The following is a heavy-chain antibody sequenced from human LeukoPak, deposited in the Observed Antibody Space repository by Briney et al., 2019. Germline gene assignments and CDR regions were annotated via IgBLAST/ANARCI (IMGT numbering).Heavy chain of an antibody. D-gene: IGHD6-19*01. CDR2: ISGSGVST. V-gene: IGHV3-23*01. Sequence: GGSLRLSCAASGFTFSSYAMSWVRQAPGEGLEWFSAISGSGVSTYYADSVKGRFTIFRDNSKNTLYLQMNSLRAEDTAVYYCARPSSYSSGWYFQHWGQGTLVTVSS. CDR3: ARPSSYSSGWYFQH. CDR1: GFTFSSYA. J-gene: IGHJ1*01.